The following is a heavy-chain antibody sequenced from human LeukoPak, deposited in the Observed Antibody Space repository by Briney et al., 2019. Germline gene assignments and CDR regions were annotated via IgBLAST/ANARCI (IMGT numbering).Heavy chain of an antibody. J-gene: IGHJ3*01. CDR1: GGSFSGYY. CDR2: INHSGST. D-gene: IGHD2-2*01. V-gene: IGHV4-34*01. CDR3: ARPRYCSSTSCSLGFHD. Sequence: SETLSLTCAVYGGSFSGYYWSWIRQPPGKGLEWIGEINHSGSTNYNPSLKSRVTISVDTSKNQFSLKLSSVTAADTAVYYCARPRYCSSTSCSLGFHDWGQGTMVTVSS.